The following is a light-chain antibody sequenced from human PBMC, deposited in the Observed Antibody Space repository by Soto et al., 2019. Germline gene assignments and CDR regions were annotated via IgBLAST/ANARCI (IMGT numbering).Light chain of an antibody. V-gene: IGKV3-20*01. J-gene: IGKJ5*01. CDR1: QIVSNPY. CDR2: STS. CDR3: QEYERLPVT. Sequence: VVLTQSPATLSVSPGEAVTLSCRASQIVSNPYLAWYQQRPGQVPRLVVSSTSKRATGIPERFSGGGSGVDFTITITSLEPEDSAVYDCQEYERLPVTFGQGTRL.